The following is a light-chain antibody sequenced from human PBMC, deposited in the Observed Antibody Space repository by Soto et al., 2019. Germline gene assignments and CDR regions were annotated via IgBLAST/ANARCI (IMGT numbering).Light chain of an antibody. CDR3: QQYGSSPVT. V-gene: IGKV3-20*01. CDR1: QSVSSSY. J-gene: IGKJ1*01. CDR2: GAS. Sequence: IVLTQSPGTLSXXXGXXXTXXXRASQSVSSSYLAWYQQKPGQAPRLLIYGASSRATGIPDRFSGSGSGTDFTLTISRLEPEDFAVYYCQQYGSSPVTFGQGTKVDIK.